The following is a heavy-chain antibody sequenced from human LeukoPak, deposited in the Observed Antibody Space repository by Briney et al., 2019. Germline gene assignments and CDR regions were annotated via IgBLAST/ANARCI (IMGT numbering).Heavy chain of an antibody. CDR1: GFTFSNYA. J-gene: IGHJ4*02. Sequence: GGSLRLSCAASGFTFSNYAMHWVRQAPGKGLEWVAVIPYDESNKYYADSVEGRFTISRDNAKNSLYLQMNSLRAEDTALYYCAKDHDAILTGYFDYWGQGTLVTVSS. V-gene: IGHV3-30-3*01. CDR2: IPYDESNK. CDR3: AKDHDAILTGYFDY. D-gene: IGHD3-9*01.